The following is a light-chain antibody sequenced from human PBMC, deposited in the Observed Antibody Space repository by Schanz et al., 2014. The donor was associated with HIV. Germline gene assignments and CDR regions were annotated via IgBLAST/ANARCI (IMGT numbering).Light chain of an antibody. V-gene: IGKV3-20*01. Sequence: EIVMTQSPATLSVSPGERATLSCRASQSVKSNFIGWYQQKPGQAPRLLIFGASNRATGIPDRFSGGVSGTDFTLTISRLEPEDFAVYFCQYFGNSGGTFGGGTKVELK. J-gene: IGKJ4*01. CDR2: GAS. CDR3: QYFGNSGGT. CDR1: QSVKSNF.